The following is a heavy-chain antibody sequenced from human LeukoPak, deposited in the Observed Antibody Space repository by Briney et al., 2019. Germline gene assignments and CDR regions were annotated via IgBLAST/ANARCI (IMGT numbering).Heavy chain of an antibody. J-gene: IGHJ4*02. V-gene: IGHV4-59*08. CDR1: GGSISSYY. CDR2: IYYSGST. CDR3: ARRGYCSSTSCYAFDY. Sequence: SETLSLTCTVSGGSISSYYWSWIRQPPGKGLEWIGYIYYSGSTNYNPSLTSRVTISVDTSKNQFSLKLSSVTAADTAVYYCARRGYCSSTSCYAFDYWGQGTLVTVSS. D-gene: IGHD2-2*01.